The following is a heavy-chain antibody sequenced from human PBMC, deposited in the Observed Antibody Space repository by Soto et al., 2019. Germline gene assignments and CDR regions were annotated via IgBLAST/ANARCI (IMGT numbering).Heavy chain of an antibody. J-gene: IGHJ6*02. CDR1: GFTFSSYG. CDR2: ISYDGSNK. D-gene: IGHD6-13*01. Sequence: QVQLVESGGGVVQPGRSLRLSCAASGFTFSSYGMHWVRQAPGKGLEWVAIISYDGSNKYYADSVKGRFTISRDNTKNTLYLQMNSLNAEDTAVYYCEKETSGYCSSWSYYYNMDVWGQGTTVTVSS. V-gene: IGHV3-30*18. CDR3: EKETSGYCSSWSYYYNMDV.